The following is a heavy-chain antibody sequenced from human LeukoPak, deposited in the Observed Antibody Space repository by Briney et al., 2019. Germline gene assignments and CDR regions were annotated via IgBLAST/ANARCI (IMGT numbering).Heavy chain of an antibody. CDR1: GGSISSYY. CDR2: IYYSGST. V-gene: IGHV4-59*01. D-gene: IGHD3/OR15-3a*01. Sequence: PSETLSLTCTVSGGSISSYYWSWIRQPPGKGLEWIGYIYYSGSTNYNPSLKSRVTISVDTSKNQFSLKLSSVTAADTAVYYCAREGLYYYYYYTDVWGKGTTVTVSS. CDR3: AREGLYYYYYYTDV. J-gene: IGHJ6*03.